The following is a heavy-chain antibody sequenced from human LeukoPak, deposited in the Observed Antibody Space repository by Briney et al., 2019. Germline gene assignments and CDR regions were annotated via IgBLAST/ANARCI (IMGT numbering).Heavy chain of an antibody. Sequence: SETLSLTCTVSGGSISSSSYYWGWIRQPPGKGLEWIGSIYYSGSTYYNPSLKSRVTISVDTSKNQFSLKLSSVTAADTAVYYCARDRRGYYDSGGHFDYWGQGTLVTVSS. V-gene: IGHV4-39*02. CDR1: GGSISSSSYY. CDR2: IYYSGST. J-gene: IGHJ4*02. D-gene: IGHD3-22*01. CDR3: ARDRRGYYDSGGHFDY.